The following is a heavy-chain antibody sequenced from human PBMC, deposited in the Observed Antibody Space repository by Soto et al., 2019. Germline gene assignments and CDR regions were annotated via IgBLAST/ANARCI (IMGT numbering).Heavy chain of an antibody. CDR3: ARRLVAATGSFDY. D-gene: IGHD1-26*01. V-gene: IGHV3-11*06. Sequence: PGGSLRLSCAASGFTFSDYYMTWIRQAPGKGLEWVSYISYSIIYTNDADSVRGRFIISRDNAKNSLYLQINSLTDDDTAVYYCARRLVAATGSFDYWGQGTPVTVSS. CDR1: GFTFSDYY. CDR2: ISYSIIYT. J-gene: IGHJ4*02.